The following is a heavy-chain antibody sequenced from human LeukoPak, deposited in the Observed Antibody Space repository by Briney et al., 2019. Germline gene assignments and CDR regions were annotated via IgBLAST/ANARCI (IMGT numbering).Heavy chain of an antibody. Sequence: PGGSLRLSCAASGFTFSSYGMHWVRQAPGKGLEWVAFIRYDGSNKYYAASVKGRFTISRDNAKNTLYLQMNSLRAEDTAVYYCARDIGSYYYGSADDAFDIWGQGTMVTVSS. CDR2: IRYDGSNK. D-gene: IGHD3-10*01. CDR1: GFTFSSYG. CDR3: ARDIGSYYYGSADDAFDI. J-gene: IGHJ3*02. V-gene: IGHV3-30*02.